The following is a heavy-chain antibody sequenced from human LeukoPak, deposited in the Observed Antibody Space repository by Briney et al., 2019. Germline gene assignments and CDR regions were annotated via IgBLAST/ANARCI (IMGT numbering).Heavy chain of an antibody. D-gene: IGHD3-22*01. Sequence: GGSLRLSCAASGFTFSSYWMSWVRQAPGKGLEWVANIKQDGSEKYYVDSVKGRFTISRDNAKNSLYLQMNGLRAEDTAVYYCARGGTYYYGSSGYYSFDYWGQGTLVTVSS. CDR2: IKQDGSEK. CDR3: ARGGTYYYGSSGYYSFDY. J-gene: IGHJ4*02. V-gene: IGHV3-7*01. CDR1: GFTFSSYW.